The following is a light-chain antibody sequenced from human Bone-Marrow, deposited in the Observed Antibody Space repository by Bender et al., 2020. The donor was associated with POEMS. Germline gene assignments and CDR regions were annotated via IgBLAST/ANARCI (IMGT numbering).Light chain of an antibody. V-gene: IGLV2-23*01. CDR1: SSDVGSYYL. J-gene: IGLJ3*02. CDR2: EDT. Sequence: QSALSQPASVSGSPGQSITISCTGISSDVGSYYLVSWYQQHPGKAPRLIIFEDTKRPSGVSNRFSASKSGNTASLTISGLQAEDEADYYCCSFVGSYTLMFGGGTKLTVL. CDR3: CSFVGSYTLM.